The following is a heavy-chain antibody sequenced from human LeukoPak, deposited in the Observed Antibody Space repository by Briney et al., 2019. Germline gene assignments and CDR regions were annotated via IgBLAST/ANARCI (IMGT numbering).Heavy chain of an antibody. V-gene: IGHV1-8*01. CDR3: ARETPSRYFDC. CDR2: MNPNSGRT. D-gene: IGHD4-23*01. CDR1: GYTLTSYD. Sequence: ASVKVSRKASGYTLTSYDINWVRQATGQGLEWMGWMNPNSGRTGYAQKFQGRITMTRNTSISTAYMELSSLRSDDTAVYYCARETPSRYFDCWGQGALVTVSS. J-gene: IGHJ4*02.